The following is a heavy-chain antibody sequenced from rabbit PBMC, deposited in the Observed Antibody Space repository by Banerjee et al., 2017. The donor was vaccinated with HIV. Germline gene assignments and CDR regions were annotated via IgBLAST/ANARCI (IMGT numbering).Heavy chain of an antibody. D-gene: IGHD4-1*01. CDR2: INTSSGNT. V-gene: IGHV1S45*01. CDR3: ARASVGWEDFNL. CDR1: GFSFSSSYW. Sequence: QEQLEESGGDLVKPEGSLTITCTASGFSFSSSYWICWVRQAPGKGLEWIACINTSSGNTVYASWAKGRFTISKTSSTTVTLQMTSLTAADTATYFCARASVGWEDFNLWGPGTLVTVS. J-gene: IGHJ4*01.